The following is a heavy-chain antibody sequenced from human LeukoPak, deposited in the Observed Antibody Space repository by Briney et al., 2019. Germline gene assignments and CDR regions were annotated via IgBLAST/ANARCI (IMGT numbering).Heavy chain of an antibody. D-gene: IGHD3-9*01. CDR2: IIPIFGTA. CDR3: ARDTRARYFDWLLSGGDVFDI. J-gene: IGHJ3*02. Sequence: ASVKVSCKASGGTFSSYAISWVRQAPGQGLEWMGGIIPIFGTANYAQKFQGRVTITADESTSTAYMELSSLRSEDTAVYYCARDTRARYFDWLLSGGDVFDIWGQGTMVTVSS. V-gene: IGHV1-69*01. CDR1: GGTFSSYA.